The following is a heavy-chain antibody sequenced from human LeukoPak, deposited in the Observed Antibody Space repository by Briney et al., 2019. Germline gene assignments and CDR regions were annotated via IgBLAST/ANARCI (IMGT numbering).Heavy chain of an antibody. CDR3: ARDHLPQGPSGYYWFDP. CDR1: DGSISSYY. D-gene: IGHD3-22*01. CDR2: IYYSGST. V-gene: IGHV4-59*01. Sequence: SETLSLTCTVSDGSISSYYWSWIRQPPGKGLEWIGYIYYSGSTNYNPSLKSRVTISVDTSKNQFSLKLSSVTAADTAVYYCARDHLPQGPSGYYWFDPWGQGTLVTVSS. J-gene: IGHJ5*02.